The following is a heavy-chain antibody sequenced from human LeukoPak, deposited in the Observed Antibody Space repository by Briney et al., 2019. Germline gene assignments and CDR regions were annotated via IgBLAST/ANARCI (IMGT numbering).Heavy chain of an antibody. D-gene: IGHD5-18*01. Sequence: SETLSLTCNVSGYSISSGYYWGWIRQPPGKGLEWIGNIFHSGSTHYNPSLKSRVTISVDTSNNQFSLKLSSVTAADTAVYYCARNWIQLWFVSGSAVDVWGKGTTVTVSS. J-gene: IGHJ6*04. CDR2: IFHSGST. CDR3: ARNWIQLWFVSGSAVDV. CDR1: GYSISSGYY. V-gene: IGHV4-38-2*02.